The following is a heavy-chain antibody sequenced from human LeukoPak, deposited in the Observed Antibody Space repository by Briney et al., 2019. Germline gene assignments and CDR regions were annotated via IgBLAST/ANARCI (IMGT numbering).Heavy chain of an antibody. J-gene: IGHJ6*03. CDR3: ARRGPNPLYYYYYYMDV. V-gene: IGHV4-34*01. CDR2: INHSGST. D-gene: IGHD1-14*01. CDR1: GGSFSSYY. Sequence: SESLSLTCPVYGGSFSSYYWSWIRQPPRKGLEWIGEINHSGSTNYNPSLKSRVTISVETSKNQFSLKLSSVTAADTAVYYCARRGPNPLYYYYYYMDVWGKGTTVTVSS.